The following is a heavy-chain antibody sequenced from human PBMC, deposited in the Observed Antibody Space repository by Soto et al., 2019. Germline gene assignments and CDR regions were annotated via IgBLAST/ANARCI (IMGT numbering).Heavy chain of an antibody. D-gene: IGHD2-2*01. CDR2: IYYSGST. CDR3: ARGYCSSTSCYDYYFDY. V-gene: IGHV4-31*03. CDR1: VGSISSGGYY. Sequence: TLSLNGTVSVGSISSGGYYWSWILQHPGKGLEWIGYIYYSGSTYYNPSLKSRVTISVDTSKNQFSLKLSSVTAADTAVYYCARGYCSSTSCYDYYFDYWGQGTLVTVSS. J-gene: IGHJ4*02.